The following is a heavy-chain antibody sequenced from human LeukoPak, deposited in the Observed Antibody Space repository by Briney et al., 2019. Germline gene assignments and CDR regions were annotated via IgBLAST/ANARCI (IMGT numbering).Heavy chain of an antibody. D-gene: IGHD3-22*01. CDR1: GFTFSNYG. V-gene: IGHV3-33*03. Sequence: GGSLRLSCAASGFTFSNYGMHWVRQAPGKGLEWVAVIWYDGSNQYYSDSVKGRFTISRDNARNSLFLQMNSLRGEDTAVYYCARKFRGSSGFFDYWGQGTRVTVSS. J-gene: IGHJ4*02. CDR2: IWYDGSNQ. CDR3: ARKFRGSSGFFDY.